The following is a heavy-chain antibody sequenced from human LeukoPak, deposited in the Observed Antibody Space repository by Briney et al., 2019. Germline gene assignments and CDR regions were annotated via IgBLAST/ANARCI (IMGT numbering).Heavy chain of an antibody. CDR1: GFAFRSYE. CDR3: ARDESLDY. CDR2: ISSSSRNI. V-gene: IGHV3-21*01. Sequence: GGSLRLSCAASGFAFRSYEMNWGRQAPGKGLEWVSFISSSSRNIFYADSVKGRFTISRDNAKNSLYLQMNSLRAEDTAVYYCARDESLDYWGQGTLVTVSS. J-gene: IGHJ4*02.